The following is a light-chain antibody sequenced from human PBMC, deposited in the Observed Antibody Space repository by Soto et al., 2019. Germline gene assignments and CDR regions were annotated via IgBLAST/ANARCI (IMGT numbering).Light chain of an antibody. CDR2: EGN. Sequence: QSALTQPASVSGSPGQSIAISCTGTSSDVGGYDRVSWYQQHPDKAPILMIYEGNKRPSGVSSRFSGSKSGNTASLTVSGLGADEDADYYCCSSGGSPIVVFGGGTKLTVL. CDR1: SSDVGGYDR. CDR3: CSSGGSPIVV. J-gene: IGLJ2*01. V-gene: IGLV2-23*01.